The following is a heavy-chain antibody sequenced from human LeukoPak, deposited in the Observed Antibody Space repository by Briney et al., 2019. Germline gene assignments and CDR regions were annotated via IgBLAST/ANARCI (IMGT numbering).Heavy chain of an antibody. CDR2: ISWNSGSI. V-gene: IGHV3-9*01. J-gene: IGHJ5*02. D-gene: IGHD3-16*01. CDR3: AKNTYDYVWGSYLGP. Sequence: GGSLRLSCAASGFTFDDYAMHWVRQAPGKGLEWVSGISWNSGSIGYADSVKGRFTISRDNAKNSLYLQMNSLRAEDTALYYCAKNTYDYVWGSYLGPWGQGSLVTVSS. CDR1: GFTFDDYA.